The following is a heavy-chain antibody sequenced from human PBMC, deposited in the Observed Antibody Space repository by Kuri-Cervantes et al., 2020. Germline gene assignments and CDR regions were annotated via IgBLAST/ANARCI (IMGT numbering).Heavy chain of an antibody. Sequence: GESLKISCAASGFTVSSNYMSWVRQAPGKGLEWVSVIYSGGSTYYADSVKGRFTISRDNAKNSLYLQMNSLRAEDTAVYYCARDPPSTIFGVVIINGGYFDYWGQGTLVTVSS. D-gene: IGHD3-3*01. CDR2: IYSGGST. J-gene: IGHJ4*02. V-gene: IGHV3-53*01. CDR1: GFTVSSNY. CDR3: ARDPPSTIFGVVIINGGYFDY.